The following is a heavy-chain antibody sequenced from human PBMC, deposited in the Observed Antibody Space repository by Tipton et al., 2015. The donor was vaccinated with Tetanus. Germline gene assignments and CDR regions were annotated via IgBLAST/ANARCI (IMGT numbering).Heavy chain of an antibody. CDR3: MRAPNRISRAYDY. V-gene: IGHV3-7*01. Sequence: SLRLSCAASGFTFRRHWMSWVRQAPGKGLEWVANIYKDGSQKDYVDSVKGRFTISRDNAKNSLYLQMNSLRVEDTAMYYCMRAPNRISRAYDYWGQGTQITVSS. CDR2: IYKDGSQK. J-gene: IGHJ4*02. CDR1: GFTFRRHW. D-gene: IGHD1-14*01.